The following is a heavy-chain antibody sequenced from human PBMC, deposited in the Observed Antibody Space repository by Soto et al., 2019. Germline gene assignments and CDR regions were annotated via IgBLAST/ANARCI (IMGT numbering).Heavy chain of an antibody. Sequence: QVQLVQSGAEVKKPGSSVKVSCKAPGGTFSSYAISWVRQAPGQGLEWMGGIIPIFGTANYAQKFQGRVTITAYESTSTGYMELSSLRSEYSAVYYCARSQGGSSSLDIYYYYYSGMDVWGQGTTVTVSS. J-gene: IGHJ6*02. D-gene: IGHD2-15*01. V-gene: IGHV1-69*01. CDR1: GGTFSSYA. CDR3: ARSQGGSSSLDIYYYYYSGMDV. CDR2: IIPIFGTA.